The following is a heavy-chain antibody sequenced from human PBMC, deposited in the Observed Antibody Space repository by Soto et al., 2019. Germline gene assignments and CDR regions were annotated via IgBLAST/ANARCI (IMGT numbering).Heavy chain of an antibody. J-gene: IGHJ6*02. CDR3: AREETAWPLAYGLDV. V-gene: IGHV3-21*01. CDR2: ISTRSDI. D-gene: IGHD2-21*02. CDR1: GFTFSGYS. Sequence: GFLRLSCAAAGFTFSGYSMNWVRQAPGKGLEWVASISTRSDIYYADSVKGRFTISRDNAKNSVSLQMNSLRAEDTAVYYCAREETAWPLAYGLDVWGQGTTVTVSS.